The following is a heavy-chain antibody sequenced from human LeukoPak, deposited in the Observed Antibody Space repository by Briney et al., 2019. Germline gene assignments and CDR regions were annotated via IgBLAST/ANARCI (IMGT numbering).Heavy chain of an antibody. Sequence: SETLSLTCSVSGDSISTYYTSWIRQPAGKRLEWIGRIYASGSAEYNPSLKSRVSMSIDTSKYHFSLDLTSVTAADTAVYFCARGYVHGDYWGQGILVIVSS. V-gene: IGHV4-4*07. J-gene: IGHJ4*02. CDR3: ARGYVHGDY. D-gene: IGHD3-16*01. CDR1: GDSISTYY. CDR2: IYASGSA.